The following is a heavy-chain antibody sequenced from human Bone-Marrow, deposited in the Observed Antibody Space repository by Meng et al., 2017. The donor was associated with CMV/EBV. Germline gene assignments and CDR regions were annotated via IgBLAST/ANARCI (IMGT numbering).Heavy chain of an antibody. D-gene: IGHD3-22*01. CDR2: IRFDGTNK. J-gene: IGHJ6*02. Sequence: GGSLRLSCAASGFTFSSYAMHWVRQAPGKGLKWVANIRFDGTNKYHADSVKGRFTISRDNSKNTLYLQMNSLRAEDTAVYYCAKRGDSSGTYAMDVWGQGTTVTVSS. CDR1: GFTFSSYA. CDR3: AKRGDSSGTYAMDV. V-gene: IGHV3-30*02.